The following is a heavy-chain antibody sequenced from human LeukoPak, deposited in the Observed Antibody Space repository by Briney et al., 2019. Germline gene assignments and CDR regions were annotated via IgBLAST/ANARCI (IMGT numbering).Heavy chain of an antibody. J-gene: IGHJ4*02. D-gene: IGHD3-10*01. Sequence: SETLSLTCSVSGGSINSHYWSWIRQSLGKGLERIGYVFNGGSTNYNPSLKRRVTMSLYTSRDQFSLRLSSVTAADTAIYYCASRPAGNTWYGVFDYWSQGTLVTVSS. CDR2: VFNGGST. CDR3: ASRPAGNTWYGVFDY. V-gene: IGHV4-59*11. CDR1: GGSINSHY.